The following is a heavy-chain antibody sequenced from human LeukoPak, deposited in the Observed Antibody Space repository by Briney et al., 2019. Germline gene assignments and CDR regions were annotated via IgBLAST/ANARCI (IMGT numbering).Heavy chain of an antibody. J-gene: IGHJ4*02. CDR1: GYTFTGYY. CDR2: INPNSGGT. V-gene: IGHV1-2*06. CDR3: ARAGGVTYCYGSGSRLGVYYFDY. Sequence: GASVKVSCKASGYTFTGYYMHWVRQAPGQGLEWMGRINPNSGGTNYAQKFQGRVTMTRDTSISTAYMELSRLRSDDTAVYYCARAGGVTYCYGSGSRLGVYYFDYWGQGTLVTVSS. D-gene: IGHD3-10*01.